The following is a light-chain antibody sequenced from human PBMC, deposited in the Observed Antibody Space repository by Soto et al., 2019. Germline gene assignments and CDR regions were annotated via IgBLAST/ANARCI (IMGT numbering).Light chain of an antibody. CDR3: QSYDSSPI. J-gene: IGLJ1*01. CDR1: SSNIGAGYA. Sequence: QSVLTQPPSVSGAPGQRVTISCTGSSSNIGAGYAVHWYQQLPGTAPKLLIYANSNRPSGVPDRFSGSKSGTSASLAITGLQDEDEADYYCQSYDSSPIFGTGTQLTVL. CDR2: ANS. V-gene: IGLV1-40*01.